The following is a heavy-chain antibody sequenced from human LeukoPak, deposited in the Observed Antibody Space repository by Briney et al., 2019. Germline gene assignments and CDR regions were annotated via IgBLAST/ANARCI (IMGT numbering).Heavy chain of an antibody. CDR2: IYYSGST. J-gene: IGHJ4*02. D-gene: IGHD3-10*01. V-gene: IGHV4-59*08. CDR1: GGSIGSYY. Sequence: PSETLSLTCTVSGGSIGSYYWSWIRQPPGKGLEWIGYIYYSGSTNYNPSLKSRVTISVDTSKNQFSLKLSSVTAADTAVYYCAGYHYYGSGSYSDYWGQGTLVTVSS. CDR3: AGYHYYGSGSYSDY.